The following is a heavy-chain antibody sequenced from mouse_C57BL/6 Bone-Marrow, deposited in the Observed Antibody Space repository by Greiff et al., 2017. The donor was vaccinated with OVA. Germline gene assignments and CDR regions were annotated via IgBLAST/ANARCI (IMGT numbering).Heavy chain of an antibody. CDR3: ASSDYYGSSAWFAY. V-gene: IGHV1-80*01. Sequence: VQLQQSGAELVKPGASVKISCKASGYAFSSYWMNWVKQRPGKGLEWIGQIYPGDGDTNYKGKFKGKATLTADKSSRTAYMQLSSLTSSDSAVYVGASSDYYGSSAWFAYWGQGTLVTVSA. CDR2: IYPGDGDT. D-gene: IGHD1-1*01. CDR1: GYAFSSYW. J-gene: IGHJ3*01.